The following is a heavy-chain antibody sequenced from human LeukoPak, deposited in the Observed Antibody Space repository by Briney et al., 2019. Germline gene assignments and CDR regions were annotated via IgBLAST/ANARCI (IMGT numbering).Heavy chain of an antibody. Sequence: ASVKVSCKASGGTFSSYAISWVRQAPGQGLEWIGGIIPIFGTANYAQKFQGRVTITADESTSTAYMELSSLRSEDTAVYYCARAVSRGAYYFDYWGQGTLVTVSS. V-gene: IGHV1-69*13. CDR3: ARAVSRGAYYFDY. CDR2: IIPIFGTA. J-gene: IGHJ4*02. CDR1: GGTFSSYA. D-gene: IGHD3-10*01.